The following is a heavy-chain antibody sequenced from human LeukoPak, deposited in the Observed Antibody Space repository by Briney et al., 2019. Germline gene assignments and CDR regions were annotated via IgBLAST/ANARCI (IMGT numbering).Heavy chain of an antibody. CDR3: AKDRDSGGYYRFDY. Sequence: GGSLRLSCAASGFTFSSYGMHWVRQAPGKGLEWVAVISYDGSNKYYADSVKGRFTISRDNSKNTLYLQMNSLRAEDTAVYYCAKDRDSGGYYRFDYWGQGTLVTVSS. CDR1: GFTFSSYG. V-gene: IGHV3-30*18. D-gene: IGHD3-22*01. CDR2: ISYDGSNK. J-gene: IGHJ4*02.